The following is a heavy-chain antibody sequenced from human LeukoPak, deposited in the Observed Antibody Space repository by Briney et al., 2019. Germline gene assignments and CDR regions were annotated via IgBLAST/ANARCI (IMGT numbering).Heavy chain of an antibody. V-gene: IGHV3-11*01. CDR1: GFTFGDYY. CDR3: AKDTVATPGEAFDI. D-gene: IGHD5-12*01. J-gene: IGHJ3*02. CDR2: ISSSGSTI. Sequence: NSGGSLRLSCAASGFTFGDYYMTWIRQAPGKGLEWISYISSSGSTIYCADSVKGRFTISRDNAKNSLYLQMNSLRAEDTALYYCAKDTVATPGEAFDIWGQGTMVTVSS.